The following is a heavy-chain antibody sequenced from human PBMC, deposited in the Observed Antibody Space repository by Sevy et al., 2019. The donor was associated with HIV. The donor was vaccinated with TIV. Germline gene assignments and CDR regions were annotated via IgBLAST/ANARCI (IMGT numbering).Heavy chain of an antibody. J-gene: IGHJ4*02. CDR1: GFMFSSYE. V-gene: IGHV3-48*03. CDR3: ARDLPPSATTVAHFDY. D-gene: IGHD4-17*01. CDR2: ISSSGSTI. Sequence: GGSLGLSCAASGFMFSSYEMNWVRQAPGKGLEWVLYISSSGSTIYYADSVRGRFTISRDNAKNSLYLQMNSLRADDTAVYYCARDLPPSATTVAHFDYWGQGTLVTVSS.